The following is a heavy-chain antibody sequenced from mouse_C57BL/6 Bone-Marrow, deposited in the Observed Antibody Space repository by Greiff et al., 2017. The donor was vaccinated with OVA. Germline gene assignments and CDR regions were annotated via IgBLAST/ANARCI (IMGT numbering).Heavy chain of an antibody. CDR3: TRRGWLPSFDY. Sequence: EVNVVESGGGLVQPGGSMKLSCAASGFTFSDAWMDWVRQSPEKGLEWVAEIRNKANNHATYYAESVKGRFTISRDDSKSSVYLQMNSLRAEDTGIYYCTRRGWLPSFDYWGQGTTLTVSS. J-gene: IGHJ2*01. D-gene: IGHD2-3*01. CDR1: GFTFSDAW. V-gene: IGHV6-6*01. CDR2: IRNKANNHAT.